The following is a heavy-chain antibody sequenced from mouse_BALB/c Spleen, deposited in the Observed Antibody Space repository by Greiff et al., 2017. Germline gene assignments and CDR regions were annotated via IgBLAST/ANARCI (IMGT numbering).Heavy chain of an antibody. D-gene: IGHD3-2*01. Sequence: EVKVVESGAELVKPGASVKLSCTASGFNIKDTYMHWVKQRPEQGLEWIGRIDPANGNTKYDPKFQGKATITADTSSNTAYLQLSSLTSEDTAVYYCARTIDKAFAYWGQGTLVTVSA. J-gene: IGHJ3*01. CDR2: IDPANGNT. V-gene: IGHV14-3*02. CDR1: GFNIKDTY. CDR3: ARTIDKAFAY.